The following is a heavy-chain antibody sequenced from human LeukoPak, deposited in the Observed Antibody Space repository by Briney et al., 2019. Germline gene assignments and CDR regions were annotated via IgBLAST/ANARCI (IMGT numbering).Heavy chain of an antibody. Sequence: GGSLRLSCAASGFTFSSYAMSWVRQAPGEGLEWVSAIIGSGGSTYYADSVKGCFTISRENYKNTLYLQMNSLRAEDTDVYYCAKDIVVVPAAMVGYYYYYGMDVWGKGTTVTVSS. D-gene: IGHD2-2*01. V-gene: IGHV3-23*01. J-gene: IGHJ6*04. CDR3: AKDIVVVPAAMVGYYYYYGMDV. CDR1: GFTFSSYA. CDR2: IIGSGGST.